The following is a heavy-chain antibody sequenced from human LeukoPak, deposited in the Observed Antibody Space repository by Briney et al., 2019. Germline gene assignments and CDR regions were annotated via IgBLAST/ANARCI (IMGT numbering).Heavy chain of an antibody. D-gene: IGHD6-13*01. V-gene: IGHV3-7*03. Sequence: GGSLRLSCAASGFTFSNSWMSWVRQAPGKGLEWVANIKQDGSEKYYVDSVKGRFTISRDNAKNSVYLQVNSLRAEDTALYYCARGSGSSWYFYFDYWGQGTLVTVSS. CDR3: ARGSGSSWYFYFDY. CDR1: GFTFSNSW. CDR2: IKQDGSEK. J-gene: IGHJ4*02.